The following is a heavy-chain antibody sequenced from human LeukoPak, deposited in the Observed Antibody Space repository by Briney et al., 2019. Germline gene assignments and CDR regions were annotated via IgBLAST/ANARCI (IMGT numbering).Heavy chain of an antibody. V-gene: IGHV1-8*03. CDR3: ARGSRYQLPGGFDP. Sequence: ALVKVSCKASGYTFTSYDINWVRQATGQGLEWMGWMNPNSGNTGYAQKFQGRVTITRNTSISTAYMELSSLRSEDTAVYYCARGSRYQLPGGFDPWGQGTLVTVSS. CDR2: MNPNSGNT. D-gene: IGHD2-2*01. J-gene: IGHJ5*02. CDR1: GYTFTSYD.